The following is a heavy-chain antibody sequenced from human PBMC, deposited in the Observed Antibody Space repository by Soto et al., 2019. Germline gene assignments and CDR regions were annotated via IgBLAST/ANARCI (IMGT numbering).Heavy chain of an antibody. CDR1: GYSFTSYW. CDR2: IYPGDSDT. D-gene: IGHD3-3*01. V-gene: IGHV5-51*01. CDR3: ARFSYYDFWSGYYSLSYYYYGMDV. Sequence: GESLKISCKGSGYSFTSYWIGWVRQMPGEGLEWMGIIYPGDSDTRYSPSFQGQVTISADKSISTAYLQWSSLKASDTAMYYCARFSYYDFWSGYYSLSYYYYGMDVWGQGTTVTVSS. J-gene: IGHJ6*02.